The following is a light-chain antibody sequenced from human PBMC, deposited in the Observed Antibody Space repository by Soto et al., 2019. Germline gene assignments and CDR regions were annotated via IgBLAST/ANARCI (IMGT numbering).Light chain of an antibody. Sequence: DIQMTQSPSSLSASVGDRVTITCRASQSISTYLNWYQQKPGKAPKLLIYGASSLQSGVPSRFGGGRSGTDFTLTINSLQPEDSAVYYCQQSYGTPPTFGQGTKV. CDR2: GAS. V-gene: IGKV1-39*01. CDR1: QSISTY. CDR3: QQSYGTPPT. J-gene: IGKJ1*01.